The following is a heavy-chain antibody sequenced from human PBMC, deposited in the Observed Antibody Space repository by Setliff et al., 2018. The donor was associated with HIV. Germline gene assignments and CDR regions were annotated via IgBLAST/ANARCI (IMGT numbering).Heavy chain of an antibody. D-gene: IGHD5-12*01. J-gene: IGHJ4*02. Sequence: GGSLRLSCAASEFTFSSYSMHWVRQAPGKGLEWVALILYDGSNKYYADSVKGRFTISRDNSKNTLALQMTSLRVEDTAAYYCAKDYFSGYDFRYFFDYWGQGALVTVSS. CDR2: ILYDGSNK. V-gene: IGHV3-30*01. CDR1: EFTFSSYS. CDR3: AKDYFSGYDFRYFFDY.